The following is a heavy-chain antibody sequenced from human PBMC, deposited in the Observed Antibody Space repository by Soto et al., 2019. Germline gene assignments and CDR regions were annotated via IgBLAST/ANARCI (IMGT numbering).Heavy chain of an antibody. CDR3: ARGVVTALNFDY. CDR1: GGSISSYY. Sequence: SETLSLTCTVSGGSISSYYWSWIRQPPGKGLEWIGYIYYSGSTNYNPSLKSRATISVDTSKNQFSLKLSSVTAADTAVYYCARGVVTALNFDYWGQGTLVTVSS. J-gene: IGHJ4*02. V-gene: IGHV4-59*01. CDR2: IYYSGST. D-gene: IGHD2-21*02.